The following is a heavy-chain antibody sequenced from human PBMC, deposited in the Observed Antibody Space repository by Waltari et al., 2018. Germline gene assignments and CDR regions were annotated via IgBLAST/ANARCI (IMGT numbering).Heavy chain of an antibody. D-gene: IGHD6-13*01. CDR2: INPNSGGT. CDR3: AREREGYDSIAAAGTFGP. CDR1: GYTFTGYY. V-gene: IGHV1-2*06. J-gene: IGHJ5*02. Sequence: QVQLVQSGAEVKKPGASVKVSCKASGYTFTGYYMHWVRQAPGQGLEWMGRINPNSGGTNYAQKFQGRVTMTRDTSISTAYMELSRLRSDDTAVYYCAREREGYDSIAAAGTFGPWGQGTLVTVSS.